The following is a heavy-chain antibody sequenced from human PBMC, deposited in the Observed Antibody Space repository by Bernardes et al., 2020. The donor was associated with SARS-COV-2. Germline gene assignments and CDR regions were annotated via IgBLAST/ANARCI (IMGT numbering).Heavy chain of an antibody. V-gene: IGHV3-30*03. CDR1: GFSFTSYA. D-gene: IGHD3-3*01. Sequence: GGSLRLSCVASGFSFTSYAMHWVRQAPGKGLEWVALVSFDGSEKFYADSVKGRFTISRDNSKKTSYLQMNNLRPEDTAVYYCASTYQQYDFWTGSHEYYFDYWGLGALVTVS. CDR3: ASTYQQYDFWTGSHEYYFDY. J-gene: IGHJ4*02. CDR2: VSFDGSEK.